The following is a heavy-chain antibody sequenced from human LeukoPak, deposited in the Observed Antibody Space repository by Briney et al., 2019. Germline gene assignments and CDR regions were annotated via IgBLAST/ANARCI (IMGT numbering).Heavy chain of an antibody. V-gene: IGHV4-59*01. CDR2: IYYSGST. CDR1: GASISSYY. CDR3: AREKYYDSSGYYYANDAFDI. Sequence: SETLSLTCTVSGASISSYYWSWIRQPPGKGLEWIGYIYYSGSTNYNPSLKSRVTMSIDTSKSQFSLKLSSVTAADTAVYYCAREKYYDSSGYYYANDAFDIWGQGTMVTVSS. D-gene: IGHD3-22*01. J-gene: IGHJ3*02.